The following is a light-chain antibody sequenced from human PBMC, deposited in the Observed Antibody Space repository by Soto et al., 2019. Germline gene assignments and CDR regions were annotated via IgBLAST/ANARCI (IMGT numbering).Light chain of an antibody. J-gene: IGLJ3*02. V-gene: IGLV2-14*01. CDR1: SSDVGGYNY. Sequence: QSVLTQPASVSGSPGQSISISCTGTSSDVGGYNYVSWYQQHPGKAPKLMMYDVTNRPSGISSRFSGSKSANTASLTISGLQDEDEADYYCSSYTRSSTVVFGGGTKVTVL. CDR3: SSYTRSSTVV. CDR2: DVT.